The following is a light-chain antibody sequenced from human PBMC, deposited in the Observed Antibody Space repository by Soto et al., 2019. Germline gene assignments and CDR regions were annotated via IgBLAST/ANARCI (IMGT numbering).Light chain of an antibody. Sequence: QSALTQPASVSGSPGQSITISCTGTGSDVGYYNYVSWYQHHPGKAPKLMIYEVSNRPSGVSNRFSGSKSGNTASLTISGLQAEDEVDYYCTSFTATSTYVFGTGTKVTVL. V-gene: IGLV2-14*01. CDR3: TSFTATSTYV. CDR2: EVS. J-gene: IGLJ1*01. CDR1: GSDVGYYNY.